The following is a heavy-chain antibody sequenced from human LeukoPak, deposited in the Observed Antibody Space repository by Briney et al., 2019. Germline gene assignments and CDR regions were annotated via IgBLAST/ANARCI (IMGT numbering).Heavy chain of an antibody. CDR2: INHSGST. J-gene: IGHJ4*02. Sequence: SETLSLTCAVSGGSISSGGYYWSWIRQPPGKGLEWIGEINHSGSTNYNPSLKSRVTISVDTSKNQFSLKLSSVTAADTAVYYCARERWPSSSPLRWFDYWGQGTLVTVSS. V-gene: IGHV4-39*07. D-gene: IGHD6-13*01. CDR3: ARERWPSSSPLRWFDY. CDR1: GGSISSGGYY.